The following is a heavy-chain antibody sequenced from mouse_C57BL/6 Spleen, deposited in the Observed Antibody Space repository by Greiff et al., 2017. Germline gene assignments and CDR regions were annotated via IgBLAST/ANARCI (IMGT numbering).Heavy chain of an antibody. CDR1: GYTFPSYW. V-gene: IGHV1-5*01. CDR2: IYPGNSDT. CDR3: TREDGYSYWYFDV. Sequence: EVQLQQSGTVLARPGASVKMSCKTSGYTFPSYWMHWVKQRPGQGLEWIGAIYPGNSDTSYNQKFKGKAKLTAVTSASTAYMELSSLTNEDSAVYYCTREDGYSYWYFDVWGTGTTVTVSS. J-gene: IGHJ1*03. D-gene: IGHD2-3*01.